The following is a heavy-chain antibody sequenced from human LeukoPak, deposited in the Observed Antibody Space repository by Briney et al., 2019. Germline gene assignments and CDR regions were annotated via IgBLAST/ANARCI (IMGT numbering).Heavy chain of an antibody. CDR1: GYTFTGYY. V-gene: IGHV1-2*02. Sequence: ASVRVSCKASGYTFTGYYIHWVRQAPGQGLEWTGWINPNSGGTNYAQNFQGRVTMTRDTSISTAYMELSRLISDDTAVYYCASFGWEGTFDIWGQGTMVTVSS. J-gene: IGHJ3*02. CDR3: ASFGWEGTFDI. CDR2: INPNSGGT. D-gene: IGHD1-26*01.